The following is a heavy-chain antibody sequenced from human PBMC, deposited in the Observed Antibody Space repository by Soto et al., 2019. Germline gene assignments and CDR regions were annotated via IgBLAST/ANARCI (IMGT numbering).Heavy chain of an antibody. J-gene: IGHJ4*02. Sequence: QVQLVQSGAEVKKPGSSVRDSCKASGGTLNNYAINWVRQAPGQGLEWMGGILPVSAPPDYAQKFQGRVSITADHSTSTVYMELSRLKSDDTAVYFCATDSNYDVSNSFWGQGTLVTVSS. CDR2: ILPVSAPP. V-gene: IGHV1-69*01. CDR3: ATDSNYDVSNSF. D-gene: IGHD3-3*01. CDR1: GGTLNNYA.